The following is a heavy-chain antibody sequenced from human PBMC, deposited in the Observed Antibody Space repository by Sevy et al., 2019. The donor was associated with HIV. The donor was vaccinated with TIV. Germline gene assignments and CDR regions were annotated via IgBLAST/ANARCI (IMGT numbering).Heavy chain of an antibody. J-gene: IGHJ4*02. CDR1: GFTFSTYA. Sequence: GGSLRLSCAASGFTFSTYAMSWVRQTPGKGLQWVSVISDSGDSTYYADSVKGRFTISRDNSKNTLYLQMNSLRAEDTAVYYCARDRSAEYGSGSVYFDYWGQGTLVTVSS. CDR3: ARDRSAEYGSGSVYFDY. V-gene: IGHV3-23*01. CDR2: ISDSGDST. D-gene: IGHD3-10*01.